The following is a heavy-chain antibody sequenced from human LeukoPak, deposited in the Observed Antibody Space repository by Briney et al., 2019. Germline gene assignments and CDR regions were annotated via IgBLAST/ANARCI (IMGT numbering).Heavy chain of an antibody. Sequence: VASVTVSCKASGYTFTGYYMHWVRQAPGQGLEWMGWINPNSGGTNYAQKFQGWVTMTRDTSISTAYMELSGLRSDDTAVYYCARGGRLRYFDWSYHYFDYWGQGTLVTVSS. J-gene: IGHJ4*02. V-gene: IGHV1-2*04. D-gene: IGHD3-9*01. CDR3: ARGGRLRYFDWSYHYFDY. CDR1: GYTFTGYY. CDR2: INPNSGGT.